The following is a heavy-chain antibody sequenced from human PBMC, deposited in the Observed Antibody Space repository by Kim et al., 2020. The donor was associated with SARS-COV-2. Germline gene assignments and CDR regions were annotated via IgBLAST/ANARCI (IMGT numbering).Heavy chain of an antibody. J-gene: IGHJ4*02. V-gene: IGHV4-59*01. CDR3: ARDYWGSLDF. CDR2: TT. D-gene: IGHD7-27*01. Sequence: TTNYHPSLKSRVTLLVDTSQNQFSLTLSSVTAADTAVYYCARDYWGSLDFWGQGILVTVSS.